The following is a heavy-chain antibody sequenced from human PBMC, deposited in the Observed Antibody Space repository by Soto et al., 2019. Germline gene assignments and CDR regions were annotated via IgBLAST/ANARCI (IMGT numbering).Heavy chain of an antibody. J-gene: IGHJ5*02. CDR3: ARSGDYAWFDP. D-gene: IGHD4-17*01. V-gene: IGHV4-34*01. CDR1: GGSFSGYY. Sequence: PSDTLSLTCAVYGGSFSGYYWSWIRQPPGKGLEWIGEINRSGSTKYNPSLKSRVTISVDTSKNQFSLKLSSVTAADTAVYYCARSGDYAWFDPWGQGTLVTVSS. CDR2: INRSGST.